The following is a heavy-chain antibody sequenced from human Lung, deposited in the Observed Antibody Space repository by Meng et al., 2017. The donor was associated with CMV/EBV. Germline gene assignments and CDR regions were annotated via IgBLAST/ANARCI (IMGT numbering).Heavy chain of an antibody. CDR3: ARDRRAIIIF. J-gene: IGHJ4*02. V-gene: IGHV1-46*01. CDR1: GYTFTSYY. D-gene: IGHD3-3*02. Sequence: ASLXVSCKASGYTFTSYYMHWVRQDPGQGLEWMGIINTSGGSTSYEQKFQGRDTMTRDTSSSTVYMELSSLRSEDTAVYYCARDRRAIIIFWGQGTLVTVSS. CDR2: INTSGGST.